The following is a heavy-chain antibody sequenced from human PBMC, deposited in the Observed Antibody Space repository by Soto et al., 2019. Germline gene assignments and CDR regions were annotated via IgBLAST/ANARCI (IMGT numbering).Heavy chain of an antibody. V-gene: IGHV3-53*01. Sequence: AXGSLRLSCASSVFTVSSNYMSCVRQAPGKGLEWVSVIYSGGSTYYADSVKGRFTISRDNSKNTLYLQMNSLRAEDTAVYYCARDLPRLLKEYWGQGTLVSVSS. J-gene: IGHJ4*02. CDR1: VFTVSSNY. CDR2: IYSGGST. CDR3: ARDLPRLLKEY.